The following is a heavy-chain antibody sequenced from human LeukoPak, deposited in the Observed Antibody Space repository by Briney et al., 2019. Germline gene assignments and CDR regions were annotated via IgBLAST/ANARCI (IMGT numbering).Heavy chain of an antibody. CDR2: MNPNSGDT. CDR3: ARGRTDYYDSSGSFPALGY. CDR1: GYTFTNYD. V-gene: IGHV1-8*01. D-gene: IGHD3-22*01. J-gene: IGHJ4*02. Sequence: ASVKVSCKASGYTFTNYDINWVRQATGQGLEWMGWMNPNSGDTVYAQKFQGRVTMTRNTSISTAYMELSSLGSGDTAVYYCARGRTDYYDSSGSFPALGYWGQGTLVTVSS.